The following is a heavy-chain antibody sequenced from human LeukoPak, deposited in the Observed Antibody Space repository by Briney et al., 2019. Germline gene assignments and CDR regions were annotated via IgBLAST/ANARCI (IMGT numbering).Heavy chain of an antibody. CDR1: GGSISSYY. Sequence: SETLSLTXTVSGGSISSYYWSWIRQPPGKGLEWIGYIYYSGSTNYNPSLKSRVTISVDTSKNQFSLKLSSVTAADTAVYCCARGAHDSSGYYYDYWGQGTLVTVSS. CDR3: ARGAHDSSGYYYDY. D-gene: IGHD3-22*01. J-gene: IGHJ4*02. CDR2: IYYSGST. V-gene: IGHV4-59*01.